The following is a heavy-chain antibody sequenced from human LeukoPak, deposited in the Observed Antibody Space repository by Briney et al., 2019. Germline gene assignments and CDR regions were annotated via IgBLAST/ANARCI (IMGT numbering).Heavy chain of an antibody. J-gene: IGHJ5*02. CDR2: IYYSGST. V-gene: IGHV4-30-4*01. D-gene: IGHD3-3*01. Sequence: SEALSLTCTVSGGSIGSDDYYWSWIRQPPGKGLEWIGCIYYSGSTYYNPSLKSRVTISVDTSKNQFSLKLNSVTAADTAVYYCARGVERIFGVVNWFDPWGQGTPVTVSS. CDR1: GGSIGSDDYY. CDR3: ARGVERIFGVVNWFDP.